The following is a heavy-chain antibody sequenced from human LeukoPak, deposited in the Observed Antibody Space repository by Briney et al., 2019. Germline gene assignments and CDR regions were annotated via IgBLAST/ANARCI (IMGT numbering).Heavy chain of an antibody. Sequence: GGSLRLSCTASGLTFSTSGFNWVRQAPGKGLEWVANIKQDGSEKYYVDSVKDRFTISRDNAKNSPYLQMNSLRVEDTAVYYCARNVYRTFDSWDQGTLATVYS. D-gene: IGHD1-14*01. V-gene: IGHV3-7*01. J-gene: IGHJ4*02. CDR1: GLTFSTSG. CDR2: IKQDGSEK. CDR3: ARNVYRTFDS.